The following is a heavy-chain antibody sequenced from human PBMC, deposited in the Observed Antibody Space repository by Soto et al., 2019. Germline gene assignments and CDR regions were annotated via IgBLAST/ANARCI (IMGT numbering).Heavy chain of an antibody. J-gene: IGHJ4*02. CDR2: IIPILGIA. CDR1: GGTFSSYT. Sequence: ASVKVSCKASGGTFSSYTISWVRQAPGQGLEWMGRIIPILGIANYAQKFQGRVTITADKSTSTAYMELSSLRSEDTAVYYCARDETVGDIVLMVYAPPRLGYWGQGTLVTVSS. CDR3: ARDETVGDIVLMVYAPPRLGY. D-gene: IGHD2-8*01. V-gene: IGHV1-69*04.